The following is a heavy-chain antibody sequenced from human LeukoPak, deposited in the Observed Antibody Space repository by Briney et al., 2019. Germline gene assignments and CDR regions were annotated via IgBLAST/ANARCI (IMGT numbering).Heavy chain of an antibody. CDR1: GFTFSDYY. V-gene: IGHV3-11*06. CDR3: AKSLDSSSWSYFDH. CDR2: ITAGTTYT. D-gene: IGHD6-19*01. J-gene: IGHJ4*02. Sequence: PGGSLSLSCVASGFTFSDYYVSWIRQAPGKGLEWVSYITAGTTYTKYADSVKGRFTISRDTTKNSVSLQMNSLRVEDTAVYYCAKSLDSSSWSYFDHWGLGTLVTVSS.